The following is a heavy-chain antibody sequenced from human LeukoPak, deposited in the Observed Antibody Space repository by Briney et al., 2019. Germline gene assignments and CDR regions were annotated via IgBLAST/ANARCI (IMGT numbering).Heavy chain of an antibody. CDR1: GYTFTNYA. CDR2: INTNTGNP. CDR3: ARGTSSYTSGWSDYFDY. Sequence: ASVKVSCKASGYTFTNYAMNWVRQAPGQGLEWMGWINTNTGNPTYAQGFTGRFVFSLDTSVSTAYLQISSLKAEDTAVYYCARGTSSYTSGWSDYFDYWGQGTLVTVSS. V-gene: IGHV7-4-1*02. J-gene: IGHJ4*02. D-gene: IGHD6-19*01.